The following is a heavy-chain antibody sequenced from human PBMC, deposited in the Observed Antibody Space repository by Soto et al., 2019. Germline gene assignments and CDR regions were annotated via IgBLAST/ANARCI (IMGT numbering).Heavy chain of an antibody. CDR3: CGYSYGLDYYYYMDV. J-gene: IGHJ6*03. CDR2: IRSKANSYAT. CDR1: GFTFSGSA. V-gene: IGHV3-73*01. D-gene: IGHD5-18*01. Sequence: PGGSLRLSCAASGFTFSGSAMHWVRQASGKGLEWVGRIRSKANSYATAYAASVKGRFTISRDDSKNTAYLQMNSLKTEDTAVYYCCGYSYGLDYYYYMDVWGKGTTVTSP.